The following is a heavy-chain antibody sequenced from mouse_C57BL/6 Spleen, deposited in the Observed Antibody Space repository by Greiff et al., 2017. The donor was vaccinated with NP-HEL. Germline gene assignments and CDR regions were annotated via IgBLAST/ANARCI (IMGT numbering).Heavy chain of an antibody. D-gene: IGHD1-1*01. J-gene: IGHJ1*03. Sequence: QVQLKESGPGLVQPSQSLSITCTVSGFSLTSYGVHWVRQSPGKGLEWLGVIWRGGSTDYNAAFMSRLSITKDNSKSQVFFKMNSLQADDTAIYYCAKYYGSSLYWYFDVWGTGTTVTVSS. CDR1: GFSLTSYG. CDR2: IWRGGST. V-gene: IGHV2-5*01. CDR3: AKYYGSSLYWYFDV.